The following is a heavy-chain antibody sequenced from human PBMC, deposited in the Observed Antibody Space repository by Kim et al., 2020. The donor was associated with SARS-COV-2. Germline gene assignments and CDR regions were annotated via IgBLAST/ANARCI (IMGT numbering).Heavy chain of an antibody. J-gene: IGHJ3*02. Sequence: GESLKISCKGSGYSFTSYWIGWVRQMPGKGLEWMGIIYPGDSDTRYSPSFQGQVTISADKSISTAYLQWSSLKASDTAMYYCARLLFPVQLEQDAFDIWGQGTMVTVSS. D-gene: IGHD1-1*01. CDR3: ARLLFPVQLEQDAFDI. CDR1: GYSFTSYW. CDR2: IYPGDSDT. V-gene: IGHV5-51*01.